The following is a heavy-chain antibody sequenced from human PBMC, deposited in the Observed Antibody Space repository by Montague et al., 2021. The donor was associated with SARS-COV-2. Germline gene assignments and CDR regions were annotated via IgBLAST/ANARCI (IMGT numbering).Heavy chain of an antibody. J-gene: IGHJ4*02. Sequence: SETLSLTCAVYGGSFSGYYWCWIRQPPGKGLEWMGEINHSGSTNYNPSLKSRVTISVDTSKNQFSLKLSSVTAADTAVYYCARGSSFVTIFGVVITDPLFDYWGQGTLVTVSS. CDR1: GGSFSGYY. V-gene: IGHV4-34*01. CDR3: ARGSSFVTIFGVVITDPLFDY. D-gene: IGHD3-3*01. CDR2: INHSGST.